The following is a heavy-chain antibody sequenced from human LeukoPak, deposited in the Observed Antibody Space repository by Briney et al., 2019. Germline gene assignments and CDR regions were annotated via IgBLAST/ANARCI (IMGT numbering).Heavy chain of an antibody. V-gene: IGHV3-21*01. J-gene: IGHJ6*03. CDR1: GFTFSSYS. CDR2: ISSSSSYI. D-gene: IGHD3-10*01. Sequence: GGSLRLSCAASGFTFSSYSMNWVRQAPGKGLEWVSSISSSSSYIYYADSVKGRFTISRDNAKNSLYLQMNSLRAEDTAVYYCAKDPTYYYGSGSLKLAYYYYYYMDVWGKGTTVTISS. CDR3: AKDPTYYYGSGSLKLAYYYYYYMDV.